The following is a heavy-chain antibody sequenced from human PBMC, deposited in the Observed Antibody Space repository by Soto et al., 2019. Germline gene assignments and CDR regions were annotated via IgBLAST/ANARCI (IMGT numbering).Heavy chain of an antibody. J-gene: IGHJ4*02. CDR1: GGTLNNYA. CDR3: ATDSNYDVSNSF. Sequence: SVKVSCKASGGTLNNYAINWVRQAPGQGLEWMGGILPVSAPPDYAQKSQGRVSITADHSTSTVYMELSRLKSDDTAVYFCATDSNYDVSNSFWGQGTLVTVSS. D-gene: IGHD3-3*01. CDR2: ILPVSAPP. V-gene: IGHV1-69*13.